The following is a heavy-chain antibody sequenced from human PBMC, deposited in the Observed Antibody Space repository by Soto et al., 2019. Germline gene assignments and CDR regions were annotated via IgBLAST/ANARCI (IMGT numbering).Heavy chain of an antibody. D-gene: IGHD2-15*01. V-gene: IGHV1-3*01. CDR3: ARSEKDYSRFDY. Sequence: QVQLVQSGAEVKKPGASVKVSCKASGYTFTRNAIHWVRQAPGQRLEWIGKIDAGNGNTKYSQNFQGRVTITRDTYASAAYMEMSTVGSEDTSIYYCARSEKDYSRFDYWGQGTLVTVSS. CDR1: GYTFTRNA. J-gene: IGHJ4*02. CDR2: IDAGNGNT.